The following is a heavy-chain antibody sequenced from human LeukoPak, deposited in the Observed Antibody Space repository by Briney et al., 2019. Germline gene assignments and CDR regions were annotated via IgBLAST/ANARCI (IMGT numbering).Heavy chain of an antibody. V-gene: IGHV3-21*01. CDR1: GFTFSSYS. J-gene: IGHJ5*02. Sequence: GGSLRLSCAASGFTFSSYSMKWVRQAPGEGLEWVSSISSSSSYIYYADTVKGRFTNSRDNAKNSLYLQMNSLRAEDTAVYYWARQAGFGGTNWFDPWGQGTLVTVSS. CDR2: ISSSSSYI. CDR3: ARQAGFGGTNWFDP. D-gene: IGHD3-10*01.